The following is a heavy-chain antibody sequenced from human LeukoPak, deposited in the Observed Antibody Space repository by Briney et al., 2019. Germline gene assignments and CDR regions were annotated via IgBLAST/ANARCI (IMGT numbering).Heavy chain of an antibody. V-gene: IGHV3-30-3*01. J-gene: IGHJ4*02. CDR3: AKEVRGYCSGGSCYPLDY. CDR2: ISYDGSNK. CDR1: GFTFSSYA. D-gene: IGHD2-15*01. Sequence: PGRSLRLSCAASGFTFSSYAMHWVRQAPGKGLEWVAVISYDGSNKYYADSVKGRFTISRDNSKNTLYLQMNSLRAEDTAVYYCAKEVRGYCSGGSCYPLDYWGQGTLVTASS.